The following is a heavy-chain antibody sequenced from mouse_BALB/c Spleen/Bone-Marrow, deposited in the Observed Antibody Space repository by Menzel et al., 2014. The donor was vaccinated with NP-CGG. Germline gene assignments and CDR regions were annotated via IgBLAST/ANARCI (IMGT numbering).Heavy chain of an antibody. V-gene: IGHV1-69*02. Sequence: VQLQQSGADLVKPGASVKLSCKASGYTFTSYWMHWVKQRPGQGLEWIGEIDPSDSYTNYNQKFKGKATLTVDKSSSTAYMQLSSLTSEDSAVYHCARGLYGDSVYWGQGTTLTVSS. CDR2: IDPSDSYT. D-gene: IGHD2-13*01. CDR3: ARGLYGDSVY. J-gene: IGHJ2*01. CDR1: GYTFTSYW.